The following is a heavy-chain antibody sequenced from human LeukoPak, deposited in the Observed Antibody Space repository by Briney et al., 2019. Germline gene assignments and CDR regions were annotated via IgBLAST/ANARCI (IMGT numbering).Heavy chain of an antibody. CDR1: GGSISSHY. CDR2: IYYSGST. D-gene: IGHD1-1*01. CDR3: ARGPGTAIDY. V-gene: IGHV4-59*11. Sequence: SETLSLTCTVSGGSISSHYWSWIRQPPGKGLEWIGYIYYSGSTNYNPSLKSRVTISVDTSKNQFSPKLSSVTAADTAVYYCARGPGTAIDYWGQGTLVTVSS. J-gene: IGHJ4*02.